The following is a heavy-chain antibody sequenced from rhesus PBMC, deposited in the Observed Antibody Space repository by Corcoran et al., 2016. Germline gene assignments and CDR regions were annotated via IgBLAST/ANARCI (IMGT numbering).Heavy chain of an antibody. CDR1: GGSISSNY. Sequence: QVQLQESGPGLVKPSETLSLTCAVSGGSISSNYWSWIRQPPGKGLEWIGYIYGSSWSTYYNPYHNSRVTISTDTSKNQFSLKLSSVTAADTAVYYCARGTIAAGLPLSFDYWGQGVLVTVSS. CDR3: ARGTIAAGLPLSFDY. J-gene: IGHJ4*01. V-gene: IGHV4-160*01. D-gene: IGHD6-13*01. CDR2: IYGSSWST.